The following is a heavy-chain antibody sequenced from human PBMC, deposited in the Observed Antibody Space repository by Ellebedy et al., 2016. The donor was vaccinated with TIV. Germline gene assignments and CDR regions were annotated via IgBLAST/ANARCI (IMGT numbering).Heavy chain of an antibody. D-gene: IGHD3-22*01. J-gene: IGHJ4*02. V-gene: IGHV3-23*01. CDR2: ISGGGDST. CDR1: GFTFSSFA. CDR3: AKGTSSGFNYDRVGFEY. Sequence: GGSLRLSCAASGFTFSSFAMHWVRQAPGKGLEWLSVISGGGDSTYHAGSGKGRSTITRDNSKNTLYLQMDRLRAEDTAVYYCAKGTSSGFNYDRVGFEYWGQGALVTVSS.